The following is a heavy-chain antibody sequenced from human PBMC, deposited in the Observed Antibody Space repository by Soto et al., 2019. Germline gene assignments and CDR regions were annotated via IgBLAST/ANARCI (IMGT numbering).Heavy chain of an antibody. Sequence: SLRLSCAASGFTFSSHSMNWVRQAPGKGLEWISYISSSSNTIYYRDSVKGRLTISRDNGNNSLYLQMNSLRDEDTAVYYCARSRANGRYAFDYWGLGTLVTVSS. CDR3: ARSRANGRYAFDY. V-gene: IGHV3-48*02. CDR1: GFTFSSHS. CDR2: ISSSSNTI. D-gene: IGHD2-8*01. J-gene: IGHJ4*02.